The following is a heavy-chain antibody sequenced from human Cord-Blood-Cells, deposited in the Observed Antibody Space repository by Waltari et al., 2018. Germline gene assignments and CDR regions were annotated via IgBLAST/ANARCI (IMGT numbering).Heavy chain of an antibody. CDR2: INPNSGGT. V-gene: IGHV1-2*02. D-gene: IGHD6-13*01. CDR3: ARDSGIAAALFDY. CDR1: GYTFTGYY. J-gene: IGHJ4*02. Sequence: QVQLVQSGAEVKKPGASVKVSCKAPGYTFTGYYIPGVRQAPGQGLEWMGWINPNSGGTNYAQKFQGRVTMTRDTSISTAYMELSRLRSDDTAVYYCARDSGIAAALFDYWGQGTLVTVSS.